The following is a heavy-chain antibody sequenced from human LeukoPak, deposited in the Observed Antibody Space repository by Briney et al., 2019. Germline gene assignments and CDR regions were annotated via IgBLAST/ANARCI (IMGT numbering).Heavy chain of an antibody. Sequence: GASVKVSCKASGYTFTTYGISWVRQAPGQGLEWLGRISVYSGNTNYAHKLQGRFTMTTDTSTSTAYMELRSLRSDDTAVYYCARMILLLGDVLTVPPRGFDLWGQGTLVTVSS. CDR3: ARMILLLGDVLTVPPRGFDL. V-gene: IGHV1-18*01. D-gene: IGHD3-9*01. CDR1: GYTFTTYG. CDR2: ISVYSGNT. J-gene: IGHJ5*02.